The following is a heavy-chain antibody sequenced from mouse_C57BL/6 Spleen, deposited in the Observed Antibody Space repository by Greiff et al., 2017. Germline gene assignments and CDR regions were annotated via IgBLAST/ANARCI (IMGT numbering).Heavy chain of an antibody. CDR3: ASSSNWERGYFAV. CDR1: GYSFTGYY. D-gene: IGHD4-1*01. J-gene: IGHJ1*03. V-gene: IGHV1-42*01. Sequence: VQLQQSGPELVKPGASVKISCKASGYSFTGYYMNWVKQSPEKSLEWIGEINPSTGGTTYNQKFKAKATLTVDKSSSTAYMQLKSLTSEDSAVXYCASSSNWERGYFAVWRTATPVPVSS. CDR2: INPSTGGT.